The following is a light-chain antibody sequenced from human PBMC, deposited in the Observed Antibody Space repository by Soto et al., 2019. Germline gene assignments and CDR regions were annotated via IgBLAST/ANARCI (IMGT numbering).Light chain of an antibody. CDR2: KVS. CDR1: QSLVRSDGNTY. Sequence: DVVMIQSPLSLPVTLGQPASLSCRSSQSLVRSDGNTYLNWFQQRPGQSPRCLIFKVSNRDSGVPDRFSGSGSGTDFTLRISRVEAEDVAVYYCMQGTHWPPTFGQGTKAEIK. J-gene: IGKJ1*01. CDR3: MQGTHWPPT. V-gene: IGKV2-30*02.